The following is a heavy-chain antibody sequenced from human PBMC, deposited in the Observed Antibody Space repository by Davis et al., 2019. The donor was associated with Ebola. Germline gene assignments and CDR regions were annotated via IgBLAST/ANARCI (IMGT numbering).Heavy chain of an antibody. Sequence: GESLKISCAASGFSVSTKYMYWVRQAPGKGLQWVSIMYSGGTTYYADSVKGRFTISRDSSKNTVYLQMNSLRAEDTAVYYCARGDFYYGVDVWGQGTTVTVS. CDR1: GFSVSTKY. J-gene: IGHJ6*02. CDR3: ARGDFYYGVDV. CDR2: MYSGGTT. V-gene: IGHV3-53*01.